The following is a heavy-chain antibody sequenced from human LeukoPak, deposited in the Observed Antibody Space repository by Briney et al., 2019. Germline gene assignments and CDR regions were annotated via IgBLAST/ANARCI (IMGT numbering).Heavy chain of an antibody. CDR1: GGTFSSYA. Sequence: ASVKVSCKASGGTFSSYAISWVRQAPGQGLEWMGWINPNSGGTNYAQKFQGRVTMTRDTSISTAYMELSRLRSDDTAVYYCARVLGYSSSWYVDYWGQGTLVTVSS. D-gene: IGHD6-13*01. CDR2: INPNSGGT. V-gene: IGHV1-2*02. CDR3: ARVLGYSSSWYVDY. J-gene: IGHJ4*02.